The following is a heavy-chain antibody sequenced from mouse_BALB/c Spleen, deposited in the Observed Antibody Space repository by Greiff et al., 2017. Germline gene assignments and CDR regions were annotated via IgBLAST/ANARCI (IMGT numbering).Heavy chain of an antibody. CDR2: ISYDGSN. D-gene: IGHD1-2*01. Sequence: EVHLVESGPGLVKPSQSLSLTCSVTGYSITSGYYWNWIRQFPGNKLEWMGYISYDGSNNYNPSLKNRISITRDTSKNQFFLKLNSVTTEDTATYYCAIHYYGYHFDYWGQGTTLTVSS. CDR1: GYSITSGYY. J-gene: IGHJ2*01. V-gene: IGHV3-6*02. CDR3: AIHYYGYHFDY.